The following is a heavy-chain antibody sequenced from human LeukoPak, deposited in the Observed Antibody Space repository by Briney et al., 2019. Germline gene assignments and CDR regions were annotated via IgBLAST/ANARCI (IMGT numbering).Heavy chain of an antibody. J-gene: IGHJ4*01. V-gene: IGHV4-61*09. CDR2: VFTSGNT. CDR3: ARGTGSLFY. Sequence: SETLSLTCAVSGGSVTRGSYYWTWIRQPAGKALEWIGHVFTSGNTNYNPSLKGRVTISIETSKSQFSLNLNSVTAADTAVYYCARGTGSLFYWGHGILVTVSS. D-gene: IGHD3-10*01. CDR1: GGSVTRGSYY.